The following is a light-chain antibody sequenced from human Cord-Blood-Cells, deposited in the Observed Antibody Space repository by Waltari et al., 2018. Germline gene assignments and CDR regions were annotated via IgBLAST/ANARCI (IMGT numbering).Light chain of an antibody. J-gene: IGLJ3*02. V-gene: IGLV2-11*01. CDR1: RSDVGGYNP. Sequence: QSALTQPRSVSGSPGQSVTISCPGTRSDVGGYNPVSWYQQHPGKAPKLMIYDVSKRPAGVPDRFSGSKSGNTASLTISGLQAEDEADYYCCSYAGSYTWVFGGGTKLTVL. CDR2: DVS. CDR3: CSYAGSYTWV.